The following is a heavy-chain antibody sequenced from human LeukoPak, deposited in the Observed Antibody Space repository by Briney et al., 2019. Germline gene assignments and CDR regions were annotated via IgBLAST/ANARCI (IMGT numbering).Heavy chain of an antibody. Sequence: SQTLSLTCAVSGGSISSGGYSWSWIRQPPGQGLEWIGYIYHSGSTYYNPSLKSRVTISVDRSKNQFSLKLSSVTAADTAVYYCARGRGYCSGGSCQLHFDYWGQGTLVTVSS. CDR2: IYHSGST. J-gene: IGHJ4*02. V-gene: IGHV4-30-2*01. D-gene: IGHD2-15*01. CDR3: ARGRGYCSGGSCQLHFDY. CDR1: GGSISSGGYS.